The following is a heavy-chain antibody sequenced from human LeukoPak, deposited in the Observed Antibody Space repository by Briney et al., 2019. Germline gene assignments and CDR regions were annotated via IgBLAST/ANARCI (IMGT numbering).Heavy chain of an antibody. J-gene: IGHJ6*02. CDR2: IKSKTEGGTV. D-gene: IGHD3-10*01. CDR3: TTYMVRGTSFYGMDV. CDR1: GLTFTNAW. Sequence: GGSLRLSCAVSGLTFTNAWMSWVRQAPGKGLEWVGRIKSKTEGGTVEYAAPVKGRFTVLRDDSRNILYLQMNSLKPEDTAAYYCTTYMVRGTSFYGMDVWGQGTTVTVSS. V-gene: IGHV3-15*01.